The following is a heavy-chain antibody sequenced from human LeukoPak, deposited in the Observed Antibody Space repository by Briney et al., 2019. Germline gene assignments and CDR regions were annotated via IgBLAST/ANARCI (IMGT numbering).Heavy chain of an antibody. V-gene: IGHV5-51*01. CDR3: ARTPQGSWYCFDP. CDR2: IYPGDSDT. Sequence: RGESLKISCKGSGYSFTSYWIGWVRQMPGKGLEWMGIIYPGDSDTRYSPSFQGQVTISADKSISTAYLQWSSLKASDTAMYYCARTPQGSWYCFDPWGQGTLVTVSS. D-gene: IGHD6-13*01. J-gene: IGHJ5*02. CDR1: GYSFTSYW.